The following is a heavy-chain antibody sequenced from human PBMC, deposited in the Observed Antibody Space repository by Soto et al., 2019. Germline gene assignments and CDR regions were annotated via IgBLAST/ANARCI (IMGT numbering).Heavy chain of an antibody. J-gene: IGHJ4*02. Sequence: SETLSLTCTVSGGSISTSSYYWGWIRQPPGKGLEWIGSIYYSGSTYYNPSLKSRVTISVDTSKNQFSLKLSSVTAADTAVYYCARRVVVVLAAEVPGDYWGQGTLVTVSS. CDR2: IYYSGST. CDR1: GGSISTSSYY. V-gene: IGHV4-39*01. D-gene: IGHD2-15*01. CDR3: ARRVVVVLAAEVPGDY.